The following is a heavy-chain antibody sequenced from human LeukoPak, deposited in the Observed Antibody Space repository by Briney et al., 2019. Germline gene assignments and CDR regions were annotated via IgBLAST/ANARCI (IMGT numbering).Heavy chain of an antibody. D-gene: IGHD2-21*02. V-gene: IGHV4-31*03. Sequence: SQTLSLTCTASGGSISSPGYYCTWVRQFPGKGLEWIGNIYYTGSTHYNPSLKSRVTISIDTSKNQISLNLSSVTDADTAIYYCAREVVLTGTFAFDIRGQGTKVSVSP. CDR1: GGSISSPGYY. J-gene: IGHJ3*02. CDR3: AREVVLTGTFAFDI. CDR2: IYYTGST.